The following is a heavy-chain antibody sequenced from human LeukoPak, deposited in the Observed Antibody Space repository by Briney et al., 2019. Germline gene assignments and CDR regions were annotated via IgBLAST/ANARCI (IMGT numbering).Heavy chain of an antibody. Sequence: GGSLRLSCAASGFTFSSYSMNWVRQAPGKGLEWVSYISSSSSTIYYADSVKGRFTISRDNAKNSLYLQMNSLRAEDTAVYYCARDLVAAAGDNWFDPWGQGTLVIVSS. CDR2: ISSSSSTI. D-gene: IGHD6-13*01. CDR1: GFTFSSYS. J-gene: IGHJ5*02. V-gene: IGHV3-48*01. CDR3: ARDLVAAAGDNWFDP.